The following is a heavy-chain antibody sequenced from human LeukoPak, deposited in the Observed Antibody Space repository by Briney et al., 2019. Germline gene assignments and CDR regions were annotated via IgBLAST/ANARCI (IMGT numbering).Heavy chain of an antibody. CDR1: GLTLSNYW. D-gene: IGHD1-26*01. V-gene: IGHV3-7*03. CDR3: AARSSGNPYF. J-gene: IGHJ4*02. Sequence: GGSLKLSCTASGLTLSNYWMIWVRQAPGKGLQWVAKIKQDGSEKYYVDSVKGRFTISRDNAENSLYLQMNSLRVEDTAVYYCAARSSGNPYFWGQGTLVTVSS. CDR2: IKQDGSEK.